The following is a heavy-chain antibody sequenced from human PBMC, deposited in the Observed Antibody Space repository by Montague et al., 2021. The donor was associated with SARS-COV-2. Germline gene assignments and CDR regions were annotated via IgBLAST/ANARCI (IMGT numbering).Heavy chain of an antibody. Sequence: SETLSLTCTVYGGPLSPFNWSCLRQPPGKGLEWLGYIFHNGNTRYNPSLKSRLTSSVDTSKNQFSLELSSVTAADAGVYYCGSGQAGDVWGQGTTVTVSS. CDR3: GSGQAGDV. CDR1: GGPLSPFN. CDR2: IFHNGNT. V-gene: IGHV4-59*08. J-gene: IGHJ6*02.